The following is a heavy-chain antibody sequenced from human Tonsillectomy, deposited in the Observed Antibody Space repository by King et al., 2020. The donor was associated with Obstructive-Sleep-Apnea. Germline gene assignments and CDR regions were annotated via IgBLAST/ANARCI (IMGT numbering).Heavy chain of an antibody. J-gene: IGHJ4*02. CDR3: ARDMRFSGGSF. CDR2: ISNSGSTT. V-gene: IGHV3-11*01. Sequence: VQLVESGGGLVKPGGSLRLSCAASGFTFSDYYMSWIRQDPGNGLECGSYISNSGSTTYYADSVKGRFTISRDNAKNSLYLQMNSLRAEDTAVYYCARDMRFSGGSFWGQGTLVTVSS. CDR1: GFTFSDYY. D-gene: IGHD2-15*01.